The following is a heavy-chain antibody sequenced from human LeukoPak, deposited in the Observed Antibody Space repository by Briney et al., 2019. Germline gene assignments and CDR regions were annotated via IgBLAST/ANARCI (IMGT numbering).Heavy chain of an antibody. J-gene: IGHJ3*02. V-gene: IGHV4-4*02. CDR1: GGSISSSNW. CDR2: INHSGST. D-gene: IGHD3-3*01. CDR3: ARDSSTYYDFWSGSHDAFDI. Sequence: KPSETLSLTCAVSGGSISSSNWWSWVRQPPGKGLEWIGEINHSGSTNYNPSLQSRITISVDKSKNQFSLKLSSVTAADTAVYYCARDSSTYYDFWSGSHDAFDIWGQGTMVTVSS.